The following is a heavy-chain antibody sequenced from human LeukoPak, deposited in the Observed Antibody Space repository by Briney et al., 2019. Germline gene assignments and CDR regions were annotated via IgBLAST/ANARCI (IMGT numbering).Heavy chain of an antibody. D-gene: IGHD3-22*01. CDR2: INHSGST. J-gene: IGHJ4*02. CDR3: ARTIHYDRIATYFDY. CDR1: GGSIITNDYW. Sequence: SETLSLTCVVSGGSIITNDYWWGWIRQPPGKGLEWIGEINHSGSTNYNPSLKSRVTISVDTSKTQFSLQLNSVTAADTAVYYCARTIHYDRIATYFDYWGQGTLVTVSS. V-gene: IGHV4/OR15-8*01.